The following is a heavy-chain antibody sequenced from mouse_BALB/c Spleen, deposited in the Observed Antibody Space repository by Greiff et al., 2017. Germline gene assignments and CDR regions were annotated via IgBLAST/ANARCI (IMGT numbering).Heavy chain of an antibody. CDR2: IWAGGST. D-gene: IGHD2-9*01. CDR3: ARDRTYYGYD. Sequence: QVQLKESGPGLVAPSQSLSITCTVSGFSLTSYGVHWVRQPPGKGLEWLGVIWAGGSTNYNSALMSRLSISKDNSKSQVFLKMNSLQTDDTAMYYCARDRTYYGYDWGQGTLVTVSA. CDR1: GFSLTSYG. V-gene: IGHV2-9*02. J-gene: IGHJ3*01.